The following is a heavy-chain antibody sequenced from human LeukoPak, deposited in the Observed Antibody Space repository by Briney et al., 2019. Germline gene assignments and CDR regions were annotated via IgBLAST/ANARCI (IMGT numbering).Heavy chain of an antibody. V-gene: IGHV3-21*01. CDR1: EFTFSSYS. CDR2: ISSSSSYI. J-gene: IGHJ6*02. CDR3: AREIGYGMDV. D-gene: IGHD2-21*01. Sequence: GGSLRLSCAAPEFTFSSYSMNWVRQAPGKGLEWVSSISSSSSYIYYADSVKGRFTISRDNAKNSLYLQMNSLRAEDTAVYYCAREIGYGMDVWGQGTTVTVSS.